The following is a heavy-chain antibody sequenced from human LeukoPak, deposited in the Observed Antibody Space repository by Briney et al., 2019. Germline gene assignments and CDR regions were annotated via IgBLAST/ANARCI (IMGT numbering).Heavy chain of an antibody. Sequence: SETLSLTCAVYGGSFSGYYWSWIRQPPGKGLEWIGEINHSGSTNYNPSLKSRVTISVDTSKNQFSLKLSSVTAADTAVYYCARVSGYDWESFHDYWGQGTLVTVSS. D-gene: IGHD5-12*01. V-gene: IGHV4-34*01. CDR2: INHSGST. J-gene: IGHJ4*02. CDR3: ARVSGYDWESFHDY. CDR1: GGSFSGYY.